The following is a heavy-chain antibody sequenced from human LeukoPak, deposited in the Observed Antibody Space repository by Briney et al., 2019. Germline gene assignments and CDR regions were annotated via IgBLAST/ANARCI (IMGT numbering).Heavy chain of an antibody. J-gene: IGHJ6*03. CDR2: IRSNGGDT. D-gene: IGHD6-6*01. CDR1: GFTFSSYA. Sequence: GGSLRLSCAASGFTFSSYAMHWVRQAAGKGLEYVSSIRSNGGDTFYADSVKGRFTISRDNSKNTLYLQMASLRVEDMAVYYCARAAARPDYFYYYMDVWGKGTTVTVSS. V-gene: IGHV3-64*02. CDR3: ARAAARPDYFYYYMDV.